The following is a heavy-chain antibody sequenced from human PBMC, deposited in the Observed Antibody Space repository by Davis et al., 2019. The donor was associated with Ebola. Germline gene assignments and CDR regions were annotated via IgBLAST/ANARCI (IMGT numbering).Heavy chain of an antibody. D-gene: IGHD1-26*01. Sequence: AASVKVSCKASGGTFSSYAISWVRQAPGQGLEWMGRIIPILGIANYAQKFQGRVTITADKSTSTAYMELSSLRSDDTAVYYCARSSAGVGATTTPWGQGTLVTVSS. CDR3: ARSSAGVGATTTP. CDR2: IIPILGIA. V-gene: IGHV1-69*04. CDR1: GGTFSSYA. J-gene: IGHJ5*02.